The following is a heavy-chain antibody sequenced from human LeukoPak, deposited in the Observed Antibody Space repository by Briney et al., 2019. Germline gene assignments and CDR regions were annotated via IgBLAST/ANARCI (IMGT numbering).Heavy chain of an antibody. V-gene: IGHV3-66*01. CDR1: GFTVSSYY. CDR3: ARDLGTAYFDY. J-gene: IGHJ4*02. D-gene: IGHD1-14*01. CDR2: IYSGGST. Sequence: PGESLRLSCAASGFTVSSYYMSWVRQAPGKGLEWVSVIYSGGSTYYADSVKGRFTISRDNSKNTLYLQMNSLRAEDTAVYYCARDLGTAYFDYWGQGTLVTVSS.